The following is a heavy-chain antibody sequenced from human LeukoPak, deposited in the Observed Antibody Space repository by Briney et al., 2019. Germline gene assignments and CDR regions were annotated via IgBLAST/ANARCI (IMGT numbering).Heavy chain of an antibody. D-gene: IGHD3-22*01. CDR2: ISSSGSTI. J-gene: IGHJ4*02. V-gene: IGHV3-11*01. CDR3: ASDLPEALAITTGDFDY. Sequence: GGSLRLSCAASGFTFSDYYMSWIRQAPGKGLEWVSYISSSGSTIYYADSVKGRFTISRDNAKNSLYLQMNSLRAEDTAVYYCASDLPEALAITTGDFDYWGQGTLVTVSS. CDR1: GFTFSDYY.